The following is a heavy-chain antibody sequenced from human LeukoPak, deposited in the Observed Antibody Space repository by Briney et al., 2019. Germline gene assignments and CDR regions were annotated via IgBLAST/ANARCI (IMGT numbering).Heavy chain of an antibody. CDR2: INAYNGKT. V-gene: IGHV1-18*01. CDR3: ARGGALTSFDS. CDR1: GFTFTSYG. D-gene: IGHD1-26*01. Sequence: ASVKVSCTASGFTFTSYGISWVGQAAGQQVEGMGWINAYNGKTNYAQKLHGRVTMTTDPYTSTAYMDLRSLRSDDTAVYYCARGGALTSFDSWGEGTLLTVSS. J-gene: IGHJ4*02.